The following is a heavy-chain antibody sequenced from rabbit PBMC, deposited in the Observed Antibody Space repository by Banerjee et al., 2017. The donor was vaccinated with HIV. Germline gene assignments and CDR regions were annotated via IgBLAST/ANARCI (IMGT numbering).Heavy chain of an antibody. D-gene: IGHD7-1*01. J-gene: IGHJ6*01. V-gene: IGHV1S45*01. Sequence: LEESGGGLVKPEGSLKLSCTASGFSFSNKVVMCWVRQAPGKGLEWIACINGVTGKALYATWAKGRFTFSKTSSTTVTLQMTSLTVADTATYFCARDTGTSFSSYGMDLWGPGTLVTVS. CDR1: GFSFSNKVV. CDR2: INGVTGKA. CDR3: ARDTGTSFSSYGMDL.